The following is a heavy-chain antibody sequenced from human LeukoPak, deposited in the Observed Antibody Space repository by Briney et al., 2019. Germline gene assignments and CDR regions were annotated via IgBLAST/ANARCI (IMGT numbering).Heavy chain of an antibody. D-gene: IGHD3-3*01. CDR2: IWYDGSNK. J-gene: IGHJ4*02. Sequence: GGSLRLSCAASGFTFSSYGMHWVRQAPGKGLEWVAVIWYDGSNKYYADSVKCRFTISRDNSKNTLYLQMNSLRAEDTAVYYCARDRQLRFLEWLFDYWGQGTLVTVSS. CDR1: GFTFSSYG. CDR3: ARDRQLRFLEWLFDY. V-gene: IGHV3-33*01.